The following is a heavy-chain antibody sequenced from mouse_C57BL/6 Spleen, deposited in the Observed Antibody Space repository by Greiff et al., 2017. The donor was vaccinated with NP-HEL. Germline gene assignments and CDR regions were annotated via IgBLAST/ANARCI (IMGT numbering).Heavy chain of an antibody. CDR3: ARDGSSYGYAMDY. D-gene: IGHD1-1*01. J-gene: IGHJ4*01. V-gene: IGHV1-80*01. CDR1: GYAFSSYW. Sequence: QVQLQQSGAELVKPGASVKISCKASGYAFSSYWMNWVKQRPGKGLEWIGQIYPGDGDTTYNGKFKGKAPLTADKASSTAYMQLSSLTSEDSAVYFCARDGSSYGYAMDYWGQGTSVTVSS. CDR2: IYPGDGDT.